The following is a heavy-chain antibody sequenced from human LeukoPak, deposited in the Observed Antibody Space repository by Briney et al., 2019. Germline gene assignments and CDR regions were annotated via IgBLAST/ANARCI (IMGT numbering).Heavy chain of an antibody. J-gene: IGHJ6*02. D-gene: IGHD3-10*01. CDR2: IYYSGST. CDR3: ARDMVRGVTQPAYGMDV. Sequence: PSETLSLTCTVSGGSISSYYWSWIRQPPGKGLEWIGYIYYSGSTNYNPSLKSRVTISVDTSKNQFSLKLSSVTAADTAVYYCARDMVRGVTQPAYGMDVWGQGTTVTVSS. V-gene: IGHV4-59*01. CDR1: GGSISSYY.